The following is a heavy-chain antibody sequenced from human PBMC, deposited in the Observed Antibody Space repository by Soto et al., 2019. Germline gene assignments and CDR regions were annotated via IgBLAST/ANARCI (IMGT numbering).Heavy chain of an antibody. V-gene: IGHV3-23*01. CDR1: GFTFSSYA. Sequence: EVQLLESGGGLVQPGGSLRLSCAASGFTFSSYAMSWVRQAPGKGLEWVSAISGSGGSTYYADSVKGRFTISRDNSKNTRYLQMNSLRAEDTAVYYCAKRGGSSRYYYYYIDVWGKGTTVTVSS. J-gene: IGHJ6*03. CDR2: ISGSGGST. CDR3: AKRGGSSRYYYYYIDV. D-gene: IGHD2-2*01.